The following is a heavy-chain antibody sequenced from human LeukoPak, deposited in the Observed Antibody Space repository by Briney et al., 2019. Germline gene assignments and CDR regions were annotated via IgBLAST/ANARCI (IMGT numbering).Heavy chain of an antibody. CDR1: GGSISSSSYY. CDR3: ARIGYSGSYYGIHFDY. D-gene: IGHD1-26*01. Sequence: PSETLSLTCTVSGGSISSSSYYWGWIRQPPGKGLEWIGSIYYSGSTYYNPSLKSRVTISVDTSKNQFSLKLSSVTAADTAVYYCARIGYSGSYYGIHFDYWGQGTLVTVSS. J-gene: IGHJ4*02. V-gene: IGHV4-39*07. CDR2: IYYSGST.